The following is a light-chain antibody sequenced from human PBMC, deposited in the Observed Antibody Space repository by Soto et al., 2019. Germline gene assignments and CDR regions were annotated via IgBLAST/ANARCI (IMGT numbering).Light chain of an antibody. CDR3: QQYGSSRRT. Sequence: EIMLTQSPVTLSLSPGEGATLSCRASQSVSSFLAWYQQKPGQAPRLLIYGASSRATGIPDRFSGSGSGTDFTLTISRLEPEDFAVYYCQQYGSSRRTFGQGSKVDVK. CDR2: GAS. J-gene: IGKJ1*01. V-gene: IGKV3-20*01. CDR1: QSVSSF.